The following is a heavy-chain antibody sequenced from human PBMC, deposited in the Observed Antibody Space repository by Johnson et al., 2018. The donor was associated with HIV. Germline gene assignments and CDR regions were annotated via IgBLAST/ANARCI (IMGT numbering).Heavy chain of an antibody. D-gene: IGHD3-10*01. CDR2: ISSGGNTI. CDR3: ARDMGGVVKEARAFDI. V-gene: IGHV3-11*04. J-gene: IGHJ3*02. Sequence: VQLVESGGGLVKPGGSLRLFCAASGFTFSDYYMNWIRQTPGKGLEWVSYISSGGNTIYYADSVKGRFTISRDNSKNTLYLQMNSLRAEDTAVYYCARDMGGVVKEARAFDIWGQGTMVTVSS. CDR1: GFTFSDYY.